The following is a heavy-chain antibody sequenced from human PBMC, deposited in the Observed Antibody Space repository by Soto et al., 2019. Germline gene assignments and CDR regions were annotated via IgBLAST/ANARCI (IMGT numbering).Heavy chain of an antibody. Sequence: LRLSCAASGFTFSSNWMHWVRQAPGKGLVWVSRINSDGTTTNYADSVKGRFTISRDNAKNTLYLQMNSLRAEDTAVYYCTRTTNGYYPAHWGQGTLVTVSS. V-gene: IGHV3-74*01. CDR3: TRTTNGYYPAH. CDR2: INSDGTTT. D-gene: IGHD1-26*01. J-gene: IGHJ4*02. CDR1: GFTFSSNW.